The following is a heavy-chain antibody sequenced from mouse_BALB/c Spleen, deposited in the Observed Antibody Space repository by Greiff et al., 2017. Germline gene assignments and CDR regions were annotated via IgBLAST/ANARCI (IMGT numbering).Heavy chain of an antibody. CDR1: GFNIKDTY. CDR3: ARGGWLLRYYFDY. D-gene: IGHD2-3*01. CDR2: IDPANGNT. V-gene: IGHV14-3*02. Sequence: VQLKQSGAELVKPGASVKLSCTASGFNIKDTYMHWVKQRPEQGLEWIGRIDPANGNTKYDPKFQGKATITADTSSNTAYLQLSSLTSEDTAVYYCARGGWLLRYYFDYWGQGTTLTVSS. J-gene: IGHJ2*01.